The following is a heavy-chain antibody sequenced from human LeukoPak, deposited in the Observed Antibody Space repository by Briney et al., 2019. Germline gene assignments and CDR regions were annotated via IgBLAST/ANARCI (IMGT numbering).Heavy chain of an antibody. V-gene: IGHV4-34*01. CDR1: GGSFSGYY. Sequence: SETLSLTCAVYGGSFSGYYWSWIREPPGPGLEWIGEFNHSGSTSYNPSLNRRVTISVDTSKIQFSLKLSSATAADTAVYYCAGVDIGIAAAGNWFDPWGQGTLVTVSS. CDR2: FNHSGST. CDR3: AGVDIGIAAAGNWFDP. D-gene: IGHD6-13*01. J-gene: IGHJ5*02.